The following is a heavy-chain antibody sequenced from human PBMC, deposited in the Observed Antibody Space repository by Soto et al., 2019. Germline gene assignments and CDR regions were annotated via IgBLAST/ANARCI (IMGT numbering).Heavy chain of an antibody. CDR1: GYTFSNYD. V-gene: IGHV1-18*01. J-gene: IGHJ6*02. CDR3: ARVPYYSTHYHYYGMDV. CDR2: ISTSNGNT. Sequence: QVQLVQSGAEMKKPGASVMVSCKASGYTFSNYDISWVRQAPGQGLEWMGWISTSNGNTNYAQKFRGRGSMTTDISASTVSIALRTLTSDDTAVYYCARVPYYSTHYHYYGMDVWGHGSTVTVSS. D-gene: IGHD3-16*01.